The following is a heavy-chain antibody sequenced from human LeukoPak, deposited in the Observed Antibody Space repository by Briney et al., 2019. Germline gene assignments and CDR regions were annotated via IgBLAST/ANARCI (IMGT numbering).Heavy chain of an antibody. CDR2: IIPIFGTA. CDR1: GGTFSSYA. D-gene: IGHD2-2*01. Sequence: ASVKVSCKASGGTFSSYAISWVRQAPGQGLEWRGGIIPIFGTANYAQKFQGRVTITADESTSTAYMELSSLRSEDTAVYYCARTCSSTSCHDAFDIWGQGTMVTVSS. V-gene: IGHV1-69*13. CDR3: ARTCSSTSCHDAFDI. J-gene: IGHJ3*02.